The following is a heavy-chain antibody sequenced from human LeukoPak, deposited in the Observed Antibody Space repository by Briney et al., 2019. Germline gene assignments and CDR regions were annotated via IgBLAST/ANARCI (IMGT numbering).Heavy chain of an antibody. D-gene: IGHD3-22*01. J-gene: IGHJ5*02. CDR2: INPNSGGT. CDR3: ARRRITMIVEGFDP. Sequence: ASVKVSCKASGYTFTGYYMHWVRQAPGQGLEWMGWINPNSGGTNYAQKFQGRVTMTRDTSISTAYMELSRLRSGDTAVYYCARRRITMIVEGFDPWGQGTLVTVSS. V-gene: IGHV1-2*02. CDR1: GYTFTGYY.